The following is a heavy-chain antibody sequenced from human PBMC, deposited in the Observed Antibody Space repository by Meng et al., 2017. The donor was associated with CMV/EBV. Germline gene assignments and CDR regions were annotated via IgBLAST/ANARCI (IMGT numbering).Heavy chain of an antibody. Sequence: TFSSYAMSWVRQPPGKGLEWIGSIYYSGSTYYNPSLKSRVTISVDTSKNQFSLKLSPVTAADTAVYYCARQGEGDYDFWSGRRGFDYWGQGTLVTVSS. CDR3: ARQGEGDYDFWSGRRGFDY. CDR1: TFSSYA. J-gene: IGHJ4*02. CDR2: IYYSGST. D-gene: IGHD3-3*01. V-gene: IGHV4-39*01.